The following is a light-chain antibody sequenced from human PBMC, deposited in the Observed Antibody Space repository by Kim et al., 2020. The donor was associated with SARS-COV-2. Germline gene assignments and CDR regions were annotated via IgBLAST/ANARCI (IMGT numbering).Light chain of an antibody. CDR2: LGS. V-gene: IGKV2-28*01. Sequence: PASLSCRASQSLLHSNGYNYLDWYLQKPGQSPQLLIYLGSNRASGVPDRFSGSGSGTDFTLKSSRVEAEDVGVYYCMQALQTPITFGQGTRLEIK. J-gene: IGKJ5*01. CDR1: QSLLHSNGYNY. CDR3: MQALQTPIT.